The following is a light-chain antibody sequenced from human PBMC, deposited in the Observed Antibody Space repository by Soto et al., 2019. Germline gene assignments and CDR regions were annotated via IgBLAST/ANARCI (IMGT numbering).Light chain of an antibody. V-gene: IGKV3-20*01. CDR1: QSVTGTY. CDR3: QQYGSPLWP. CDR2: GES. Sequence: EIVLTQSPGTLSLSPGDRATLSCRASQSVTGTYLAWYQHKPGQAPRLLIYGESIRATGIPDRFSGSGSGTDFTLTISRLEPEDFAVYYCQQYGSPLWPFGQGTKVEI. J-gene: IGKJ1*01.